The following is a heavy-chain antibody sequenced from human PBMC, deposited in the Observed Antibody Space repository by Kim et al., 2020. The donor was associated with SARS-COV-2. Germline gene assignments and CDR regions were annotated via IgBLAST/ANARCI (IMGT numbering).Heavy chain of an antibody. CDR1: GDSVSSNSGA. CDR3: ARSTRAAFDI. D-gene: IGHD4-17*01. V-gene: IGHV6-1*01. Sequence: QTLSLTCAISGDSVSSNSGAWNWIRQSPSRGLEWLGRTYYRSKWYNEYALSGKSRIIINPDTSKNQFSLQLNSVTPEDTAVYYCARSTRAAFDIWGQGTMDTVSS. CDR2: TYYRSKWYN. J-gene: IGHJ3*02.